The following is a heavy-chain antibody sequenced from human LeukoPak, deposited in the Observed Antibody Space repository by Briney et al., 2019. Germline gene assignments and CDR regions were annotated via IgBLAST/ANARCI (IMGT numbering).Heavy chain of an antibody. CDR1: GGSISSSNW. J-gene: IGHJ3*02. CDR2: INHSGST. D-gene: IGHD4-17*01. CDR3: ARDGGTTVTTPWAFDI. V-gene: IGHV4-4*02. Sequence: SETLSLTCAVSGGSISSSNWWSWIRQPSGKGLEWIGEINHSGSTNYNPSLKSRVTISVDTSKNQFSLKLSSVTAADTAVYYCARDGGTTVTTPWAFDIWGQGTMVTVSS.